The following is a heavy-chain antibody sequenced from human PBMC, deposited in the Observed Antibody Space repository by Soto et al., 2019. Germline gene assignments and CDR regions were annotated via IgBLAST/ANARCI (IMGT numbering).Heavy chain of an antibody. D-gene: IGHD2-15*01. J-gene: IGHJ1*01. CDR2: IYYSGST. CDR3: AREPLGYCSGGSCPGYFQH. Sequence: SETLSLTCTVSGGSISSYYWSWIWQPPGKGLEWIGYIYYSGSTNYNPSLKSRVTISVDTSKNQFSLKLSSVTAADTAVYYCAREPLGYCSGGSCPGYFQHWGQGTLVTVSS. V-gene: IGHV4-59*01. CDR1: GGSISSYY.